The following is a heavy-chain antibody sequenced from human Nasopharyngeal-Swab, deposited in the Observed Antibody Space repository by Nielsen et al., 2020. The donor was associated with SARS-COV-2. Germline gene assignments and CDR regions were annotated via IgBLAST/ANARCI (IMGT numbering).Heavy chain of an antibody. V-gene: IGHV3-30-3*01. CDR3: ARTDSGSYAAYFDY. Sequence: SCKASGYTFTSYYMHWVRQAPGKGPEWVAVISYDGGIKNCADSVKGRFTISRDNSKNTLYLQMDSLRPEDTAVYYCARTDSGSYAAYFDYWGQGTQVTVSS. CDR1: GYTFTSYY. D-gene: IGHD1-26*01. CDR2: ISYDGGIK. J-gene: IGHJ4*02.